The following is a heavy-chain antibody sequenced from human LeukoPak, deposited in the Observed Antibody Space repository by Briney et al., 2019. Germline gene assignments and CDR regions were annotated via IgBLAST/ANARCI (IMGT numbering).Heavy chain of an antibody. J-gene: IGHJ4*02. CDR1: GFTFSSAW. CDR2: ISSSGSTI. Sequence: GGSLRLSCAASGFTFSSAWMNWVRQAPGKGLEWVSYISSSGSTIYFADSVKGRFTISRDNAKNSLYLQMNSLRDEDTAVYYCARAIYDSSGFGDYWGQGTLVTVSS. D-gene: IGHD3-22*01. V-gene: IGHV3-48*02. CDR3: ARAIYDSSGFGDY.